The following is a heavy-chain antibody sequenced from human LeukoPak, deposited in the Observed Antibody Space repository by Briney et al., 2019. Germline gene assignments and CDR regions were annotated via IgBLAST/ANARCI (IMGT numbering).Heavy chain of an antibody. CDR3: ARDCNDFWSGYYPGSFDY. CDR2: INPNSGGT. Sequence: GSVKVSCKASGYTFTGYYMHWVRQAPGQGLEWMGWINPNSGGTNYAQKFQGRVTMTRDTSISTAYMELSRLRSDDTAVYYCARDCNDFWSGYYPGSFDYWGQGTLVTVSS. J-gene: IGHJ4*02. V-gene: IGHV1-2*02. D-gene: IGHD3-3*01. CDR1: GYTFTGYY.